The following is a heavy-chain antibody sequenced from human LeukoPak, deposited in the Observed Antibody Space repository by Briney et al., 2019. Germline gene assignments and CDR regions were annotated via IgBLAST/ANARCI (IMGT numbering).Heavy chain of an antibody. J-gene: IGHJ3*02. CDR2: INHSGST. CDR3: AVDYDSSGQDAYDM. CDR1: GGSFSGYY. Sequence: SETLSLTCAVYGGSFSGYYWSWIRQPPGKGLEWIGEINHSGSTNYNPSLKSRVTISVDTSKNQFSLKLRSVTAADTAVYYCAVDYDSSGQDAYDMWGQGTMVTVS. D-gene: IGHD3-22*01. V-gene: IGHV4-34*01.